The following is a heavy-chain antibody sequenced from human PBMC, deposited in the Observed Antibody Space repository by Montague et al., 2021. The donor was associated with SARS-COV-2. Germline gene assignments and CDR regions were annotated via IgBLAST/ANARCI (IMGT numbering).Heavy chain of an antibody. CDR2: IYYSGST. CDR3: VRQPVLRYFDWLSAAYGMDV. V-gene: IGHV4-39*01. Sequence: SETLSLTCTVSGGSISSSSYYWGWIRQPPGKGLEWIGSIYYSGSTYYNPSLKSRVTISVDTSKNQFSLKLSSVTAADTAVYYCVRQPVLRYFDWLSAAYGMDVWGQGTTVTVSS. CDR1: GGSISSSSYY. D-gene: IGHD3-9*01. J-gene: IGHJ6*02.